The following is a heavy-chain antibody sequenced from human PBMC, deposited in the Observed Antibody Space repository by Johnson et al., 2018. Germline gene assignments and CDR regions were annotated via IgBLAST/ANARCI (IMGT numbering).Heavy chain of an antibody. J-gene: IGHJ3*02. Sequence: QVQLLETGGGVVQPGRSLRLSCAASGFTFSSYGMHWVRQAPGKGLEWVAVISYDGSNKYYADSVKGRFTISRDNSKNTLYLQMNSLRAEDTAVYYCAKDASSGYYSRDAFDIWGQGTMVTVSS. CDR2: ISYDGSNK. CDR1: GFTFSSYG. CDR3: AKDASSGYYSRDAFDI. V-gene: IGHV3-30*18. D-gene: IGHD3-22*01.